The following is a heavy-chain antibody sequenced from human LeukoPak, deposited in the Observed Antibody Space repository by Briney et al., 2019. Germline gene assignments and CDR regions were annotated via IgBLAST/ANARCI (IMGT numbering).Heavy chain of an antibody. CDR3: LGDQLRFGGGYYFDY. V-gene: IGHV3-21*01. CDR1: GFTFSSYS. D-gene: IGHD2-2*01. Sequence: GGSLRLSCAASGFTFSSYSMNWVRQAPGKGLEWVSSISSSSSYIYYADSVKGRFTISRDNAKNSLYLQMNSLRAEDTAVYYCLGDQLRFGGGYYFDYWGQGTLVTVSS. J-gene: IGHJ4*02. CDR2: ISSSSSYI.